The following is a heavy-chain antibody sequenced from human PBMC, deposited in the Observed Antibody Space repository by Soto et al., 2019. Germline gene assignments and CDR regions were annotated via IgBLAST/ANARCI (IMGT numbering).Heavy chain of an antibody. D-gene: IGHD4-4*01. Sequence: QVQLQESGPGLVKPSQTLSLTCTVSGGSISSGGYYWSWIRQHPGKGLEWIGYIYYSGNTYYNPSLKRRVTIPVDTSKSHFSLKLRAVTAADSAVYYCARVVGMTTLPSAIFDYWGQGTLVTVSS. CDR2: IYYSGNT. J-gene: IGHJ4*02. CDR1: GGSISSGGYY. CDR3: ARVVGMTTLPSAIFDY. V-gene: IGHV4-31*03.